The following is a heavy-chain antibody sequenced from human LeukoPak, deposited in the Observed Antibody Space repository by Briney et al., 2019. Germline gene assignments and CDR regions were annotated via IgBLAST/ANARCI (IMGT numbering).Heavy chain of an antibody. CDR1: GFTFSSYG. Sequence: GGSLRLSCAASGFTFSSYGMHWVRQAPGKGLEWVAVIWYDGSNKYYVDSVKGRFTISRDNSKNTLYLQMNSLRAEDTAVYYCARDFAYLYGMDVWGQGTTVTVSS. J-gene: IGHJ6*02. CDR2: IWYDGSNK. V-gene: IGHV3-33*01. CDR3: ARDFAYLYGMDV.